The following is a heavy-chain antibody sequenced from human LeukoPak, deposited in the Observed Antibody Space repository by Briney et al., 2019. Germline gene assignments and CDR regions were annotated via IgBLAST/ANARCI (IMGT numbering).Heavy chain of an antibody. Sequence: ASVEVSCKASGYTFTGYYMHWVRQAPGQGLEWMGWINPNSGGTNYAQKFQGRVTMTRDTSISTAYMELSRLRSDDTAVYYCASQSYYYDSSGYLDYWGQGTLVTVSS. CDR1: GYTFTGYY. J-gene: IGHJ4*02. CDR3: ASQSYYYDSSGYLDY. CDR2: INPNSGGT. V-gene: IGHV1-2*02. D-gene: IGHD3-22*01.